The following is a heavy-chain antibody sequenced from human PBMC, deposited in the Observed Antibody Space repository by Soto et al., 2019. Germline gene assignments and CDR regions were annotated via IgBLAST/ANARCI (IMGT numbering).Heavy chain of an antibody. Sequence: QVQLVQSGDEVRKPGSSVKVSCKASGYIFVNYGIAWVRQAPGQGLEWIGWISPYSGNTHYAGKFQGTLTMTTDTSPSTAYMDLGSLTSDDTAVYYCALVDNYVTPTPQDVWGQGTTVTVSS. CDR2: ISPYSGNT. CDR3: ALVDNYVTPTPQDV. D-gene: IGHD3-16*01. CDR1: GYIFVNYG. V-gene: IGHV1-18*01. J-gene: IGHJ6*02.